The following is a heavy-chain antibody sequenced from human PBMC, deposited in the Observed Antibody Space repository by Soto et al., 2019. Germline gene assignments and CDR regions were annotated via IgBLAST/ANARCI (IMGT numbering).Heavy chain of an antibody. CDR1: GFTFSSYA. Sequence: GGSLRLSCAASGFTFSSYAMHWVRQAPGKGLEWVAVISYDGSNKYYADSVKGRFTISRDNSKNTLYLQMNSLRAEDTAVYYCARDRVSTMIVGDLGYWGQGTLVTVSS. V-gene: IGHV3-30-3*01. CDR2: ISYDGSNK. J-gene: IGHJ4*02. D-gene: IGHD3-22*01. CDR3: ARDRVSTMIVGDLGY.